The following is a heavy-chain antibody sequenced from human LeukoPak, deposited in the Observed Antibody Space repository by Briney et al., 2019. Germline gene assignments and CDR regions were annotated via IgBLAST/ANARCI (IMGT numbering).Heavy chain of an antibody. CDR3: ARAPLYGSGIFDY. J-gene: IGHJ4*02. CDR2: IYYSGST. Sequence: TPSETLSLTCTVSGGSISSYYWSWIRQPPGKGLEWIGYIYYSGSTNYNPSLKSRVTISVDTSKNQFSLKLSSVTAADTAVYYCARAPLYGSGIFDYWGQGTLVTVSS. CDR1: GGSISSYY. D-gene: IGHD3-10*01. V-gene: IGHV4-59*01.